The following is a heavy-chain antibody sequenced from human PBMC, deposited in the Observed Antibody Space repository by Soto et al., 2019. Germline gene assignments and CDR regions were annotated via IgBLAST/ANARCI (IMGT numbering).Heavy chain of an antibody. J-gene: IGHJ4*02. CDR2: IFYSGNT. V-gene: IGHV4-39*01. CDR1: GGAVSSSRSY. Sequence: PSETLSLTCSVSGGAVSSSRSYWGWIRQSPGRGLEWIGSIFYSGNTYYNPSLKSRVNVSVDTSKNQFSLRLTSVTAADTAVYYCARSSPPNRNPPFDYWGQGNLVTVSS. D-gene: IGHD6-6*01. CDR3: ARSSPPNRNPPFDY.